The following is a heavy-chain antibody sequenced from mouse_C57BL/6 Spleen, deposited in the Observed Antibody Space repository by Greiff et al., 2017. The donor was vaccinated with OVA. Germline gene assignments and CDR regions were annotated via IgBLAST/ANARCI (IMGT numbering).Heavy chain of an antibody. CDR3: TSKRDYYGSSYPCAY. V-gene: IGHV1-15*01. CDR2: IDPETGGT. CDR1: GYTFTDYE. D-gene: IGHD1-1*01. J-gene: IGHJ3*01. Sequence: QVQLQQSGAELVRPGASVTLSCKASGYTFTDYEMHWVKQTPVHGLEWIGAIDPETGGTAYNQKFKGKAILTADKSSSTAYMELRSLTSEDSAVYYCTSKRDYYGSSYPCAYWGQGTLVTVSA.